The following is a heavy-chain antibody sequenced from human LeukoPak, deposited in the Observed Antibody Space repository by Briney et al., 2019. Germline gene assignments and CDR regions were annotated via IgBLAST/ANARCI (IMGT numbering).Heavy chain of an antibody. V-gene: IGHV4-4*02. Sequence: SETLSLTCAVPGVSISRSNWWSWVRQPPGKGLGWIGDILHSGDTNYNASLRSRLTISLDKSRNQFSLQLSSVTAVDTAVYYCAGYNIPYTFEFWGPGTVVTVSS. D-gene: IGHD1-14*01. CDR3: AGYNIPYTFEF. CDR1: GVSISRSNW. CDR2: ILHSGDT. J-gene: IGHJ4*02.